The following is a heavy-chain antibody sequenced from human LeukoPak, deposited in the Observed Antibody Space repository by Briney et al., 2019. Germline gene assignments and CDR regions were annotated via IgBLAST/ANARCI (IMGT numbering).Heavy chain of an antibody. J-gene: IGHJ4*02. CDR3: ARSPSCSSASCYTNY. CDR1: GFTFSNYG. CDR2: ISSSSSHI. D-gene: IGHD2-2*02. V-gene: IGHV3-21*01. Sequence: GGSLRLSCAASGFTFSNYGMNWVRQAPGRGLEWVASISSSSSHIYYADSVKGRFTISRDNAKNSLYLQMNSLRAEDTAVYYCARSPSCSSASCYTNYWGQGTLVSVSS.